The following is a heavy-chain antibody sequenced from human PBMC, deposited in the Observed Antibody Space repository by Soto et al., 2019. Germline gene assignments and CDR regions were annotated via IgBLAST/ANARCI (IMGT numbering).Heavy chain of an antibody. D-gene: IGHD3-22*01. CDR3: ARENYYYDGSGPNFGY. J-gene: IGHJ4*02. CDR1: GFTFSSYA. V-gene: IGHV3-23*01. Sequence: QPGGSLRLSCAASGFTFSSYAMSWVRQAPGKGLEWVSAISGSRDTTYYADSVKGRFTISRDNSKRTLYLQMNSLRVEDTAVYFCARENYYYDGSGPNFGYWGQGTLVTVSS. CDR2: ISGSRDTT.